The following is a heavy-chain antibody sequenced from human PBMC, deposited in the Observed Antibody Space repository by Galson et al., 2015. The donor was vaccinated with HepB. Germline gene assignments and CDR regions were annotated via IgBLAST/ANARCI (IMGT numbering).Heavy chain of an antibody. CDR2: IKQDGSEK. CDR1: GFTFSSYW. Sequence: SLRLSCAASGFTFSSYWMSWVRQAPGKGLEWVANIKQDGSEKYYVDSVKGRFTISRDNAKNSLYLQMNSLRAEDTAVYYCARDDILTVGYYYYGMDVWGQGTTVTVSS. CDR3: ARDDILTVGYYYYGMDV. J-gene: IGHJ6*02. V-gene: IGHV3-7*03. D-gene: IGHD3-9*01.